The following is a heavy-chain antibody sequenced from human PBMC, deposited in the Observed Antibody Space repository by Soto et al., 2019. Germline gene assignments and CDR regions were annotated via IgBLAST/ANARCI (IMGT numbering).Heavy chain of an antibody. J-gene: IGHJ6*02. CDR2: IWYDGSNK. Sequence: PGGSLRLSCAASGFTFSSYGMHWVRQAPGKGLEWVAVIWYDGSNKYYADSVKGRFTISRDNSKNTLYLQMNSLRAEDTAVYYCARDVLRYFDSGQNYYGMDVWGQGTTVTVSS. V-gene: IGHV3-33*01. CDR3: ARDVLRYFDSGQNYYGMDV. D-gene: IGHD3-9*01. CDR1: GFTFSSYG.